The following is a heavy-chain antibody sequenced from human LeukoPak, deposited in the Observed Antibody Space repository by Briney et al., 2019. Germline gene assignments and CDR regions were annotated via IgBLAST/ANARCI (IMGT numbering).Heavy chain of an antibody. V-gene: IGHV1-2*02. CDR2: INPNSGGT. CDR3: TRDHSY. J-gene: IGHJ4*02. Sequence: GASVKVSCKASGYTFTDYYMHWVRQAPGQGLEWMGWINPNSGGTYYAQKFRDRVTMTCDTSVSTAYMDLSSLTSDDTAVYYCTRDHSYWGPGTLVTVSS. CDR1: GYTFTDYY.